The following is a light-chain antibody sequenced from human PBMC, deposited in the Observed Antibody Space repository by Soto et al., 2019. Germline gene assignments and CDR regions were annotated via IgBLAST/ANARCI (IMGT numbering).Light chain of an antibody. V-gene: IGLV2-14*03. J-gene: IGLJ2*01. CDR3: TSYTSSSTRGV. CDR1: SSDVGGYNY. CDR2: DVS. Sequence: ALTQPASVSGSPGQSITISCTGTSSDVGGYNYVSWYQQHPGKAPKLMIYDVSSRPSGVSNRFSGSKSGNTASLTISGLQAEDEADYYCTSYTSSSTRGVFGGGTQLTVL.